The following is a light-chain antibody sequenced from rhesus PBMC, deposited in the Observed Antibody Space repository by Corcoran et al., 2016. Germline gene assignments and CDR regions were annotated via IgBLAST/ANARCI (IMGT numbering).Light chain of an antibody. Sequence: DVVMTQSPLSLPITPGQPASISCRSSQSLVHSDGNTYLSWYQQKPGQPPRLLIYKVSNRYSGVPDRVSGSGAGTDFPLKISRGEAVDVGVYYCGQGTHWPFTFGPGTKLDIK. CDR3: GQGTHWPFT. CDR2: KVS. J-gene: IGKJ3*01. CDR1: QSLVHSDGNTY. V-gene: IGKV2-64*02.